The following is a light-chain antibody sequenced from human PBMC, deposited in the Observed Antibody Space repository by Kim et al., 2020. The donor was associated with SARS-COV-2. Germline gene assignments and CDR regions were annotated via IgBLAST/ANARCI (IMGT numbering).Light chain of an antibody. CDR3: HQNGRSPWT. CDR2: GAS. Sequence: RGERATLSGRASQSVTNTYLAWYQQKPGQAPRLLIYGASDRPSGIPDRFSGSGSGTDFTLTISRLEPEDFAVYYCHQNGRSPWTFGQGTKVDIK. CDR1: QSVTNTY. J-gene: IGKJ1*01. V-gene: IGKV3-20*01.